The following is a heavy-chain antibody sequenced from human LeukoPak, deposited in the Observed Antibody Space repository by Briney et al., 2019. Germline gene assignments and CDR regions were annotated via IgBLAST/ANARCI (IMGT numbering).Heavy chain of an antibody. CDR3: HVVGSAQKPDS. V-gene: IGHV3-30*03. Sequence: GSLRLSCAGSGFTFNTYGLHWVRQTPGKGLEWLAAISDDGSNKYYADSVKGRFTISRDNSKSALYLQLSSLRTDDTAVYYCHVVGSAQKPDSWGQGTLVTVSS. J-gene: IGHJ4*02. CDR2: ISDDGSNK. D-gene: IGHD1-26*01. CDR1: GFTFNTYG.